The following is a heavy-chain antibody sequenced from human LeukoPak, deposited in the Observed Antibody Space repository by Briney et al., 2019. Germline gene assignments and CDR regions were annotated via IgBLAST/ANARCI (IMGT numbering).Heavy chain of an antibody. CDR2: ISGSGSTI. CDR3: AREEDHYYGSGRPPGY. CDR1: GFTFSSYE. J-gene: IGHJ4*02. D-gene: IGHD3-10*01. Sequence: GGSLRLSCAASGFTFSSYEMNWVRQAPGKGLEGVSYISGSGSTIHYADSVKGRFTISRDNAKNSLYLQMNSLRAEDTAVYYCAREEDHYYGSGRPPGYWGRGTLVTVSS. V-gene: IGHV3-48*03.